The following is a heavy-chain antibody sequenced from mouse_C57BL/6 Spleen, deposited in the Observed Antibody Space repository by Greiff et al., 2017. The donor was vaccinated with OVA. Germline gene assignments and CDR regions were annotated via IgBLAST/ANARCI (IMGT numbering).Heavy chain of an antibody. CDR3: ARRMITTLYYYAMDY. CDR2: IDPEDGET. CDR1: GFNIKDYY. D-gene: IGHD2-4*01. J-gene: IGHJ4*01. Sequence: EVQVVESGAELVKPGASVKLSCTASGFNIKDYYMHWVKQRPEQGLEWIGRIDPEDGETNYTPKFQGKATITADTSSNTAYLHLSSLTSEDTAVYYCARRMITTLYYYAMDYWGQGTSVTVSS. V-gene: IGHV14-2*01.